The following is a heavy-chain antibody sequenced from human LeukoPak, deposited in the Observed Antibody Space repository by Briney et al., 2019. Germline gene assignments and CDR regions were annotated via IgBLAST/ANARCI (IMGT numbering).Heavy chain of an antibody. V-gene: IGHV4-30-2*01. Sequence: SQTLSLTCAVSGGSLSSGGYSWSWIRQPPGKGLEWLGYIYHSGSTYYNPSLKSRVTISVDRSKNQFSLKLSSVTAADTAVYYCARRGCSYNDAFDIWGQGTMVTVSS. J-gene: IGHJ3*02. CDR1: GGSLSSGGYS. CDR2: IYHSGST. D-gene: IGHD5-18*01. CDR3: ARRGCSYNDAFDI.